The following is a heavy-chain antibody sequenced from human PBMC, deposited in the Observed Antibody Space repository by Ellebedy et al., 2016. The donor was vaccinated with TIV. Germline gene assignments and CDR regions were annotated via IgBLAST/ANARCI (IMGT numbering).Heavy chain of an antibody. CDR3: AAAHYYFYGKDG. CDR1: GFTVSSSY. V-gene: IGHV3-53*01. J-gene: IGHJ6*02. Sequence: GESLKISCAASGFTVSSSYMTWVRQAPGKGLEWVSVIYGGGSTYYADLVTGRFIISRDISRNMLYLQMNSLRAEDTAVYYCAAAHYYFYGKDGWGQGTRVTVSS. D-gene: IGHD2-15*01. CDR2: IYGGGST.